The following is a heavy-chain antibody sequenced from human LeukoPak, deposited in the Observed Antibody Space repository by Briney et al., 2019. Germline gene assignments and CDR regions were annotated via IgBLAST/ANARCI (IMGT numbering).Heavy chain of an antibody. V-gene: IGHV4-30-2*01. CDR1: GGSFSRYS. CDR2: IYHSGST. J-gene: IGHJ4*02. Sequence: SETLSLTCAVYGGSFSRYSWSWIRQPPGKGLEWIGYIYHSGSTYYNPSLKSRVTISVDRSKNQFSLKLSSVTAADTAVYYCARAGDSSGYYFFPYFDYWGQGTLVTVSS. CDR3: ARAGDSSGYYFFPYFDY. D-gene: IGHD3-22*01.